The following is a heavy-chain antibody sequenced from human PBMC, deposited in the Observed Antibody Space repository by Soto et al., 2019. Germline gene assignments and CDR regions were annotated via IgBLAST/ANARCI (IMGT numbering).Heavy chain of an antibody. CDR2: FDPENDET. D-gene: IGHD2-15*01. V-gene: IGHV1-24*01. CDR3: AIAAYCSGATCYSDYNWLDP. Sequence: VYCKVSGYTLSEVSIHWVRHTPGKGLEWIGGFDPENDETSYAQNFQGRVTLTEDTSTDTAYLELSSLRSEDTAIYYCAIAAYCSGATCYSDYNWLDPWGQGTLVSVS. J-gene: IGHJ5*02. CDR1: GYTLSEVS.